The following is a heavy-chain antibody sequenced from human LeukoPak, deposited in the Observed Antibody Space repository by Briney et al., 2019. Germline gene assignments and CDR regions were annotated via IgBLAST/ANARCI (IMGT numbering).Heavy chain of an antibody. J-gene: IGHJ3*02. CDR2: IGGGGADK. CDR1: GFTFSTYG. V-gene: IGHV3-23*01. CDR3: ARRCGDCLGAPDI. D-gene: IGHD2-21*02. Sequence: GGSLRLSCVASGFTFSTYGMTWVRQAPGKGLEWVSSIGGGGADKYYADSVKGRFTISRDNSKNTLSLQMNSLRAEDTAIYYCARRCGDCLGAPDIWGQGTMVTVSS.